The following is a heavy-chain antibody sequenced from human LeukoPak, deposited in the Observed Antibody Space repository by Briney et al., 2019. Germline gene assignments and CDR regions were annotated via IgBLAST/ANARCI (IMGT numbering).Heavy chain of an antibody. CDR3: ARRATSERGYSYGLDF. D-gene: IGHD5-18*01. CDR2: INPSGGST. CDR1: GYTFTSYY. V-gene: IGHV1-46*01. J-gene: IGHJ4*02. Sequence: ASVKVSCKASGYTFTSYYMHWVRQAPGQGLEWMGIINPSGGSTSYAQKFQGRVTMTRDMSTSTVYMELSSLRSEDTAVYFCARRATSERGYSYGLDFWGQGTLVTVSS.